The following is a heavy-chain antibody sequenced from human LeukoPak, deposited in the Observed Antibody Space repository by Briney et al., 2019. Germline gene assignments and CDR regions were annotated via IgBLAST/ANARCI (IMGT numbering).Heavy chain of an antibody. Sequence: SVKVSCKASGGTFSSYAISWVRQAPGQGLEWMGGIIPIFGTANYAQKLQGRVTITEDKSTSTAYMELSSLRSEDTAVYYCARGGFGEFKIWGPVDYWGQGTLVTVSS. D-gene: IGHD3-10*01. CDR2: IIPIFGTA. V-gene: IGHV1-69*06. J-gene: IGHJ4*02. CDR1: GGTFSSYA. CDR3: ARGGFGEFKIWGPVDY.